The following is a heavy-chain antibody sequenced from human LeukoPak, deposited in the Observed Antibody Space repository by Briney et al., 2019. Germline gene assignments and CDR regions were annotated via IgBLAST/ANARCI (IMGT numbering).Heavy chain of an antibody. J-gene: IGHJ3*02. CDR3: ARGGGVLVLMVYAIPHDAFDI. CDR2: IYTSGST. CDR1: GGSISSYY. V-gene: IGHV4-4*07. Sequence: SETLSLTCTVSGGSISSYYWSWIRQPAGKGLEWIGRIYTSGSTNYNPSLKSRVTMSVDTSKNQFSLKLSSVTAADTAVYYCARGGGVLVLMVYAIPHDAFDIWGQGTMVTVSS. D-gene: IGHD2-8*01.